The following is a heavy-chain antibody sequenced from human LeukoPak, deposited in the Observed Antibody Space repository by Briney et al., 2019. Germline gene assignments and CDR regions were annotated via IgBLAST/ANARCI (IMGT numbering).Heavy chain of an antibody. CDR3: ARVSGSGYLIEYCFDY. Sequence: SETLSLTCTVSGGSISSGDYYWSWIRQPPGKGLEWIGYIYYSGSTYYNPSLKSRVTISVDTSKNQFSLKLSSVTAADTAVYYCARVSGSGYLIEYCFDYWGQGTLVTVSS. V-gene: IGHV4-30-4*08. J-gene: IGHJ4*02. CDR1: GGSISSGDYY. D-gene: IGHD3-22*01. CDR2: IYYSGST.